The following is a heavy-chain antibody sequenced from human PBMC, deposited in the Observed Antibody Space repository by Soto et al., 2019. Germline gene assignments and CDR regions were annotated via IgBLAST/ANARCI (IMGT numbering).Heavy chain of an antibody. CDR3: ARVSFIAVAGTTNYYYYGMDV. D-gene: IGHD6-19*01. Sequence: SQTLSLTCAISGDSVSSICAAWNWIRQSPSRGLEWLGRTYYRSKWYNDYAVSVKSRITINPDTSKNQFSLQLNSVTPEDTAVYYCARVSFIAVAGTTNYYYYGMDVWGQGTTVTVSS. J-gene: IGHJ6*02. CDR2: TYYRSKWYN. CDR1: GDSVSSICAA. V-gene: IGHV6-1*01.